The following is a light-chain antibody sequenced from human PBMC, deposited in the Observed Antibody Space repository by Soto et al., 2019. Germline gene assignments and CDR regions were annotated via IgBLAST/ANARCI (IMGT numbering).Light chain of an antibody. CDR3: SSYTSSSALVV. Sequence: QSALTQPASVSGSPGQSITISCTGTSSDVGGYNYVSWYQQHPGKAPKLMIYDVSNRPSGVSNRFSGSKSGNTASLTISGLQADDDADYYGSSYTSSSALVVFGGGTKVTVL. J-gene: IGLJ2*01. CDR2: DVS. V-gene: IGLV2-14*01. CDR1: SSDVGGYNY.